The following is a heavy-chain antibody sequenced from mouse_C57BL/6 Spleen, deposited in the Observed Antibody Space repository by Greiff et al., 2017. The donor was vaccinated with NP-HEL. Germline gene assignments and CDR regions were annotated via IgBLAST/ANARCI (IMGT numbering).Heavy chain of an antibody. J-gene: IGHJ3*01. D-gene: IGHD4-1*01. Sequence: EVQLQQSGPELVKPGASVKISCKASGYTFTDYYMNWVKQSHGKSLEWIGDINPNNGGTSYNQKFKGKATLTVDKSSSTADMELRSLTSEDSAVYYCARWASSGTGFAYWGQGTLVTVSA. V-gene: IGHV1-26*01. CDR1: GYTFTDYY. CDR3: ARWASSGTGFAY. CDR2: INPNNGGT.